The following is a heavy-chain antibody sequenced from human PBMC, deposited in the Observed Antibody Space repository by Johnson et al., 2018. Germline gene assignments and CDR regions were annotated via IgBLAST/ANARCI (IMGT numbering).Heavy chain of an antibody. D-gene: IGHD1-26*01. Sequence: QVQLQQWGAGLLKPSETLSLTCAVYGGAFRGYFWSWIRQPPGKRLEWIGEIDHSGSTNYNPSLKSRVTISVDTSKNQFSLKLSSVTAADTAVYYCARVGFPLGVVGPKSYFQQWGQGTLVTVSS. V-gene: IGHV4-34*01. CDR2: IDHSGST. CDR1: GGAFRGYF. J-gene: IGHJ1*01. CDR3: ARVGFPLGVVGPKSYFQQ.